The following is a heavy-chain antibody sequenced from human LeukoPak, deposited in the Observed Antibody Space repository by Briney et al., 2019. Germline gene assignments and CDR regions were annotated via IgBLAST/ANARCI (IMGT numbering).Heavy chain of an antibody. CDR3: AKDVTYYFGSGSNPNWFDP. CDR1: GFTFSSYA. D-gene: IGHD3-10*01. Sequence: PGGSLRLSCAASGFTFSSYAMSWVRQTPGKGLEWVSGISGSDASTYYTDSVKGRFTISRDNSKSTLYLHMNSLRAEDTAVYYCAKDVTYYFGSGSNPNWFDPWGQGTLVTVSS. V-gene: IGHV3-23*01. CDR2: ISGSDAST. J-gene: IGHJ5*02.